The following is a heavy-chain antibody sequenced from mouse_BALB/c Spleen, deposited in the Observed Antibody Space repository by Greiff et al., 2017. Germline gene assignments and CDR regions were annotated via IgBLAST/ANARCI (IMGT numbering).Heavy chain of an antibody. CDR1: GFTFSSYG. V-gene: IGHV5-6*01. D-gene: IGHD2-4*01. J-gene: IGHJ4*01. Sequence: EVQLVESGGDLVKPGGSLKLSCAASGFTFSSYGMSWVRQTPDKRLEWVATISSGGSYTYYPDSVKGRFTISRDNAKNTLYLQMSSLKSEDTAMYYCARQAYDYDEGDYAMDYWGQGTSVTVSS. CDR2: ISSGGSYT. CDR3: ARQAYDYDEGDYAMDY.